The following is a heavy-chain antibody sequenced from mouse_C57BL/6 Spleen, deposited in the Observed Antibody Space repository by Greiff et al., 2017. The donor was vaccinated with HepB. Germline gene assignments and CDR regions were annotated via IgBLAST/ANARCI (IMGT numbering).Heavy chain of an antibody. J-gene: IGHJ4*01. V-gene: IGHV1-15*01. D-gene: IGHD1-1*01. CDR1: GYPFTDYE. Sequence: VKLVDSGAELVRPGASVTLSCKASGYPFTDYEMHWVKQTPVHGLEWIGAIDPETGGTAYNQKFKGKAILTADKSSSTAYMELRSLTSEDSAVYYCKYYYGSPHYYAMDYWGQGTSVTVSS. CDR3: KYYYGSPHYYAMDY. CDR2: IDPETGGT.